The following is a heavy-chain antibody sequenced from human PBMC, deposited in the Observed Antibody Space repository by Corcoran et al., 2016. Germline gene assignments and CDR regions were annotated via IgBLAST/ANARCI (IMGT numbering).Heavy chain of an antibody. CDR2: ISSSSSYI. J-gene: IGHJ6*02. CDR3: ARDGDFYGSGSYYYYYGMDV. CDR1: GFTFSSYS. D-gene: IGHD3-10*01. V-gene: IGHV3-21*01. Sequence: EVQLVESGGGLVKPGGSLRLSCAASGFTFSSYSMNWVRQAPGKGLEWVSSISSSSSYIYYADSVKGRFTISRDNAKNSLYLQMNSLRAEETAVYYCARDGDFYGSGSYYYYYGMDVWGQGTTVTVSS.